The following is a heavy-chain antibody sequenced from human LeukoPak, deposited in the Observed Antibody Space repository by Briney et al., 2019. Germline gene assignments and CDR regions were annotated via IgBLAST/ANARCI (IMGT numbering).Heavy chain of an antibody. V-gene: IGHV1-69*01. CDR3: ASGGVYYYDSSGYGMDV. CDR2: IIPIFGTA. D-gene: IGHD3-22*01. J-gene: IGHJ6*02. Sequence: SVKVSCEASGGTFSSYAISWVRQAPGQGLEWMGGIIPIFGTANYAQKFQGRVTITADESTSTAYMELSSLRSEDTAVYYCASGGVYYYDSSGYGMDVWGQGTTVTVSS. CDR1: GGTFSSYA.